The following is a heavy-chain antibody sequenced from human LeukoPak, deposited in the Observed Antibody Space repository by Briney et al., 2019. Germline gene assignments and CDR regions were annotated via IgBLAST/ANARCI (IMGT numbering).Heavy chain of an antibody. CDR1: GFTFKIYS. CDR3: VGTFTVFGVISTIA. J-gene: IGHJ4*02. Sequence: GGSLRLSCAASGFTFKIYSMNWVRQAPGKGLEWVSSISLSGDKRGDNTFYAASVRGRFSISRDNSQNTVFLQMSSLRVDDTAAYYCVGTFTVFGVISTIAWGQETLVSVSS. D-gene: IGHD3-3*01. CDR2: ISLSGDKRGDNT. V-gene: IGHV3-23*01.